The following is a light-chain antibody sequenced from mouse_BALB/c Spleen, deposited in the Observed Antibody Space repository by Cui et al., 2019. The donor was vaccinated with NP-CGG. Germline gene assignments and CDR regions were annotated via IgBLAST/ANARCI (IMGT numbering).Light chain of an antibody. CDR1: TGAVTTSNY. J-gene: IGLJ1*01. CDR3: ALWYSNHWV. Sequence: VVMPEASPTTSPGETVTLTCRSSTGAVTTSNYANWVQEKPDHLFSGLIGGTNNRAPGVPARFSGSLIGDKAALTITGAQTEDEAIYFCALWYSNHWVFGGGTKLTVL. V-gene: IGLV1*01. CDR2: GTN.